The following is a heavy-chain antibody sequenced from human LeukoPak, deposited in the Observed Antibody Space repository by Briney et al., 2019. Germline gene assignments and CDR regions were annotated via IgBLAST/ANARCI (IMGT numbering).Heavy chain of an antibody. J-gene: IGHJ4*02. V-gene: IGHV3-23*01. D-gene: IGHD2/OR15-2a*01. CDR1: GFTFSNYG. CDR3: AKDDGNNAKLLLDY. CDR2: ISSSGDST. Sequence: TGASLRLAYAVSGFTFSNYGMSWVRQAPGKRLEWDSVISSSGDSTYYADSVKGRFTISRDNSKNTLYLQMNGLRAEDTAIYYCAKDDGNNAKLLLDYWGQGTLVTVSS.